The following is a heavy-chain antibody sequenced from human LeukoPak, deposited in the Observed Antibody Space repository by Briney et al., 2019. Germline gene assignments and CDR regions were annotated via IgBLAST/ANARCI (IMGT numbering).Heavy chain of an antibody. CDR3: AKAPVRGVISHLDY. J-gene: IGHJ4*02. CDR1: GFTLSSYG. Sequence: GGSLRLSCAASGFTLSSYGMHWVRQAPGKGLGWVAFIRYDGSNKYYADSVKGRFTISRDNSENTLWLQMTSLRAEDTAVYYCAKAPVRGVISHLDYWGQGTLVTVSS. V-gene: IGHV3-30*02. CDR2: IRYDGSNK. D-gene: IGHD3-10*01.